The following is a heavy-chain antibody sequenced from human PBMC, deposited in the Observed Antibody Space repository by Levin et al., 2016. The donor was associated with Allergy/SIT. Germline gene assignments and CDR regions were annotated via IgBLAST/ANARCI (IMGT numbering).Heavy chain of an antibody. CDR2: IIPIFGTA. V-gene: IGHV1-69*13. J-gene: IGHJ6*02. Sequence: SVKVSCKASGGTFSSYAISWVRQAPGQGLEWMGGIIPIFGTANYAQKFQGRVTIAADESTSTAYMELSSLRSEDTAVYYCALGSGYMAGRIVPDYYYGMDVWGQGTTVTVSS. CDR3: ALGSGYMAGRIVPDYYYGMDV. CDR1: GGTFSSYA. D-gene: IGHD3-22*01.